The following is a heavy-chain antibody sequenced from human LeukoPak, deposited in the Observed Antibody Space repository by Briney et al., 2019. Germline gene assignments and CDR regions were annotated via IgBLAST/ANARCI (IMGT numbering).Heavy chain of an antibody. CDR1: RFTFSSYS. J-gene: IGHJ4*02. CDR3: AKDLSAAGTGY. CDR2: IRYDENHK. Sequence: GGSLRLSCAASRFTFSSYSMNWVRQAPGKGLEWVAFIRYDENHKYYADSVKGRFTISRDNSKNTLYLQMNSLRAEDTAVYYCAKDLSAAGTGYWGQGTLVTVSS. D-gene: IGHD6-13*01. V-gene: IGHV3-30*02.